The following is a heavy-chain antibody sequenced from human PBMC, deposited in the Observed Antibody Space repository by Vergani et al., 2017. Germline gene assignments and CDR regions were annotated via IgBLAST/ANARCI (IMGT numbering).Heavy chain of an antibody. CDR2: ITPFDSKI. CDR1: ESSFTSNQ. Sequence: EVMLVQSGAEVKKPGESVKISCKYSESSFTSNQIAWVRQMSGKGLQLMGNITPFDSKIAYSPSFQGQVIMSIDKSITTAYLQWRSLEASDTAIYYCTRHXPCGDGACLHFDHWGQGTQVTVSS. CDR3: TRHXPCGDGACLHFDH. D-gene: IGHD2-21*01. J-gene: IGHJ4*02. V-gene: IGHV5-51*01.